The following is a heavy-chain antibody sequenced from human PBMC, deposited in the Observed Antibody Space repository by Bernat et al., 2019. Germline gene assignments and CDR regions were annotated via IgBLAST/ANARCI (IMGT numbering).Heavy chain of an antibody. CDR2: IWYDGSNK. CDR3: ARDPGGQSGYDYPRWIRSREHDAFDI. J-gene: IGHJ3*02. D-gene: IGHD5-12*01. Sequence: QVQLVESGGGVVQPGRSLRLSCAASGFTFSSYGMHWVRQAPGKGLEWVAVIWYDGSNKYYADSVKGRFTISRDNSKNTLYLQMNSLRAEDTAVYYCARDPGGQSGYDYPRWIRSREHDAFDIWGQGTMVTVSS. V-gene: IGHV3-33*01. CDR1: GFTFSSYG.